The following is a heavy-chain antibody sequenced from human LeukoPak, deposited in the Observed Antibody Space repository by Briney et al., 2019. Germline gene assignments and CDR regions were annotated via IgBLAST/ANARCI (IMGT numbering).Heavy chain of an antibody. D-gene: IGHD3-22*01. V-gene: IGHV3-33*01. J-gene: IGHJ4*02. CDR1: GFTFSSYG. CDR3: TSDSSAYYFGY. CDR2: LWYDGSNK. Sequence: GGSLRLSCAASGFTFSSYGMHWVRQAPGKGLEWVAVLWYDGSNKYYADSVKGRFTISRDNSKNTLYLQMNSLRAEDTAVYYCTSDSSAYYFGYWGQGTLVTVSS.